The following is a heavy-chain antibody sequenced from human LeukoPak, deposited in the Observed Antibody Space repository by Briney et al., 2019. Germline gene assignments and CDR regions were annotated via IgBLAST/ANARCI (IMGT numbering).Heavy chain of an antibody. Sequence: SETLSLTCAVYGGSFSGYYWGWIRQPPGKGLEWIGEINHSGSTNYNPSLKSRVTISVDTSKNQFSLELSSVTAADTAVYYCARTMGTPDYWGQGTLVTVSS. V-gene: IGHV4-34*01. CDR1: GGSFSGYY. J-gene: IGHJ4*02. CDR3: ARTMGTPDY. CDR2: INHSGST.